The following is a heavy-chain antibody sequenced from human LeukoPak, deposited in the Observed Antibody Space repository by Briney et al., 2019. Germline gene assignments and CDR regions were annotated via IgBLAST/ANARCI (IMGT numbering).Heavy chain of an antibody. V-gene: IGHV5-51*01. J-gene: IGHJ4*02. D-gene: IGHD6-13*01. CDR1: GYSFTNYW. CDR2: SYPDDSDT. Sequence: GESLKISCMCSGYSFTNYWIGWVGQMPGKGMGWLRISYPDDSDTRYSPSVQGQVTISVGKSIRTAYLQRSSLKASDTAMYYCAKLGAYTSSWYGFVDYWGQGTLITVSS. CDR3: AKLGAYTSSWYGFVDY.